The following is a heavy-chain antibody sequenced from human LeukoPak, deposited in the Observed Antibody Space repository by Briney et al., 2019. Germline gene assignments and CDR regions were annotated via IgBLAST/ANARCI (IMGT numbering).Heavy chain of an antibody. CDR3: VTAAVAGDY. V-gene: IGHV4-39*01. CDR2: IYYSGST. D-gene: IGHD6-19*01. Sequence: WVRQPPGKGLEWIGSIYYSGSTYYNPSPKSRVTISVDTSTNQFSLKLSSVTAADTAVYYCVTAAVAGDYWGQGTLVTVSS. J-gene: IGHJ4*02.